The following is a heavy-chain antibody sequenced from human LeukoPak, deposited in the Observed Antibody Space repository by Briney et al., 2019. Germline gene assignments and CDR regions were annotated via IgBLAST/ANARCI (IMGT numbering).Heavy chain of an antibody. CDR1: GGSFSGYC. D-gene: IGHD6-25*01. CDR2: VHLDGRT. V-gene: IGHV4-34*10. Sequence: PSETLSLTCAVYGGSFSGYCWSWIRQPPGKGLEWIGEVHLDGRTNFNPSLKSRLTMSVDLSENHVSLKLTSVTAADTAVYYCAREGGFYRPLDYSGQGTLVTVSS. J-gene: IGHJ4*02. CDR3: AREGGFYRPLDY.